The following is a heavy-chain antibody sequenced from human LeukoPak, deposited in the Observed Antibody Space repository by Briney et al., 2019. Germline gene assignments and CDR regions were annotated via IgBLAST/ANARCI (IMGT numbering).Heavy chain of an antibody. J-gene: IGHJ4*02. CDR1: GFTFSKTW. D-gene: IGHD5-18*01. V-gene: IGHV3-7*01. CDR3: ARAGYTYGTLYF. Sequence: GGSLRLSCAAAGFTFSKTWMSWVRQAPGKGLAWVASINEDGSERRYADSVKGRFTISRDNTKNSLYLQMNSLRVEDTAVYYCARAGYTYGTLYFWGQGTLVTVSS. CDR2: INEDGSER.